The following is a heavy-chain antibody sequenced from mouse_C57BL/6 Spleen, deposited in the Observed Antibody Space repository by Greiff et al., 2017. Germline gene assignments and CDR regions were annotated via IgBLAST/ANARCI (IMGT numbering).Heavy chain of an antibody. J-gene: IGHJ3*01. CDR3: ARDDQRSAY. V-gene: IGHV1-55*01. CDR2: IYPGSGST. Sequence: QVQLKQSGAELVKPGASVKMSCKASGYTFTSYWITWVKQRPGQGLEWIGDIYPGSGSTNYNEKFKSKATLTADTSSSTAYMQLSSLTSEDSAVYASARDDQRSAYWGQGTLVTVSA. CDR1: GYTFTSYW.